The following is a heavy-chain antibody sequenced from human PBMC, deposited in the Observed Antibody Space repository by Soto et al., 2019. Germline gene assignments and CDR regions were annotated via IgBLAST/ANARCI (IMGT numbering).Heavy chain of an antibody. CDR3: GRRRNGQLGVFY. J-gene: IGHJ4*02. Sequence: GTSAKASCKDSGYTFTGNYIHWVRQAPEQGPEWMGEISCESGGTKYAQKFQGRVTMTRDTSITTVYMELSNLSPDDTAVYYCGRRRNGQLGVFYWGQGTLVTVSS. CDR2: ISCESGGT. CDR1: GYTFTGNY. D-gene: IGHD1-1*01. V-gene: IGHV1-2*02.